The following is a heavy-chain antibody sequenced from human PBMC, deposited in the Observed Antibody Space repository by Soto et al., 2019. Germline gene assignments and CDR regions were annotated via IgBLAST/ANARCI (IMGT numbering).Heavy chain of an antibody. CDR1: GFTFSSYA. D-gene: IGHD3-3*01. J-gene: IGHJ3*02. CDR2: ISGSGGST. CDR3: AKGLPTIWSGYYNRVSPADAFDI. Sequence: GGSLRLSCAASGFTFSSYAMSWVRQAPGKGLEWVSAISGSGGSTYYADSVKGRFTISRDNSKNTLYLQMNSLRAEDTAVYYCAKGLPTIWSGYYNRVSPADAFDIWGQGTMVTVSS. V-gene: IGHV3-23*01.